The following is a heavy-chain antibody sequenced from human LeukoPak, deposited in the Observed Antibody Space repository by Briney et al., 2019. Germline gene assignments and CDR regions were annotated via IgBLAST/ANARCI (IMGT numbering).Heavy chain of an antibody. Sequence: AGGSLRLSCAASGFTFSNYAMSWVRQAPGKGLEWVSAISGSGGSTYYADSVKGRFTISRDNSKNTLYLQMNSLRAEDTAVYYCAKDSTRTYYYDSSGYHDYWGQGTLVTVSS. J-gene: IGHJ4*02. CDR2: ISGSGGST. V-gene: IGHV3-23*01. CDR1: GFTFSNYA. D-gene: IGHD3-22*01. CDR3: AKDSTRTYYYDSSGYHDY.